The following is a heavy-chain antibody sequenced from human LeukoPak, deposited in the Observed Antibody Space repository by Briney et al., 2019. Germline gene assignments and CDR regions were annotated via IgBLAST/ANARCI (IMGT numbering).Heavy chain of an antibody. CDR3: ARGPIVVVVAATGVFDI. CDR2: INHSGST. CDR1: GGSFSGYY. J-gene: IGHJ3*02. Sequence: KPSETLSLTCAVYGGSFSGYYWSWLRQPPGKGLEWIGEINHSGSTNYNPSLKSRVTISVDTSKNQFSLKLSSVTAADTAVYYCARGPIVVVVAATGVFDIWGQGTMVTVSS. V-gene: IGHV4-34*01. D-gene: IGHD2-15*01.